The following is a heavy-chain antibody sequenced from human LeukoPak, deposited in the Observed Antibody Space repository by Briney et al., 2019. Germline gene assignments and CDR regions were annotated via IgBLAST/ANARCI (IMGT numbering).Heavy chain of an antibody. CDR1: GFTFSNAW. D-gene: IGHD3-3*01. CDR3: TTAGATYYGFWSGYASWNYCGMDV. Sequence: GGSLRLSCAASGFTFSNAWMSWVRQAPGKGLEWVGRIKSKTDGGTTDYAAPVKGRFTISRDDSKNTLYLQMNSLKTEDTAVYYCTTAGATYYGFWSGYASWNYCGMDVWGQGTTVTVSS. J-gene: IGHJ6*02. CDR2: IKSKTDGGTT. V-gene: IGHV3-15*01.